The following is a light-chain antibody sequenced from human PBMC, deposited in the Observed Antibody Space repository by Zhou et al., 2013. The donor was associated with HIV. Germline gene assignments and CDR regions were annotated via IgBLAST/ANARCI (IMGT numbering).Light chain of an antibody. Sequence: EMVMTQSPATLSVSPGERATLSCGASQTVSSNLAWYQQKPGQPPRLLIFDASTRATGLPARFSGSGSGTEFTLTITSMQSEDFAVYYCQQYDKWPTTFGQGTKVEIK. CDR3: QQYDKWPTT. CDR1: QTVSSN. V-gene: IGKV3-15*01. J-gene: IGKJ1*01. CDR2: DAS.